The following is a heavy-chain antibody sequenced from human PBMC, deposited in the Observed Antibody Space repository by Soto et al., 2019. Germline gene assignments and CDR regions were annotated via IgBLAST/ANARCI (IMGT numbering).Heavy chain of an antibody. CDR1: GFTFSSYS. CDR3: ARDGGSSWYNYYYYYGMDV. CDR2: ISSSSSTI. V-gene: IGHV3-48*02. J-gene: IGHJ6*02. D-gene: IGHD6-13*01. Sequence: EVQLVESGGGLVQPGGSLRLSCAASGFTFSSYSMNWVRQAPGKGLEWVSYISSSSSTIYYADSVKGRFTISRDNANNSLYLQMNSLRDEDTAVYYCARDGGSSWYNYYYYYGMDVWGQGTTVTVSS.